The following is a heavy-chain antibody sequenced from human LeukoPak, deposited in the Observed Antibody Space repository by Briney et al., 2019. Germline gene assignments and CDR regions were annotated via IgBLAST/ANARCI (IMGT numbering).Heavy chain of an antibody. V-gene: IGHV3-53*01. J-gene: IGHJ6*02. CDR2: IYSGGST. CDR3: ARTLYSSGWYPGYYYYGMDV. CDR1: GFTFSSNY. D-gene: IGHD6-19*01. Sequence: PGGSLRLSCAASGFTFSSNYMSWVCQAPGKGLEWVSVIYSGGSTYYADSVKGRFTISRDNSKNTLYLQMNSLRAEDTAVYYCARTLYSSGWYPGYYYYGMDVWGQGTTVTVSS.